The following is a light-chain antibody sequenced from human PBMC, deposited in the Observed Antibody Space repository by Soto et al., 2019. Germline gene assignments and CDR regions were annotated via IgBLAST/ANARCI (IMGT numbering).Light chain of an antibody. CDR3: CSYAGGYTHAV. V-gene: IGLV2-11*01. Sequence: QSALTQPRSVSGPPGHSVSISCSGTSSDVGTYNYVSWYQQHPGKAPKLMIYDVSKRPSGVPDRFSGSKSGNTASLTISGLQAEDEADYYCCSYAGGYTHAVFGGGTQLTVL. CDR1: SSDVGTYNY. J-gene: IGLJ2*01. CDR2: DVS.